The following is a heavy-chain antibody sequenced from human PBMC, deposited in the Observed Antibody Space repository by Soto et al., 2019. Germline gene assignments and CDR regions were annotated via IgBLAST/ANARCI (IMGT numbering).Heavy chain of an antibody. D-gene: IGHD3-3*01. V-gene: IGHV1-8*01. J-gene: IGHJ6*02. CDR2: MNPNSGNT. Sequence: QVQLVQSGAEVKKPGASVKVSCKASGYTFTSYDINWVRQATGQGLEWMGWMNPNSGNTGYAQKFQGRVTMTRNTSISTAYMELSSLRSEDTAVYYCARGPSYYDFWSGYYLVYYYGMAVWGQGTTVTVSS. CDR1: GYTFTSYD. CDR3: ARGPSYYDFWSGYYLVYYYGMAV.